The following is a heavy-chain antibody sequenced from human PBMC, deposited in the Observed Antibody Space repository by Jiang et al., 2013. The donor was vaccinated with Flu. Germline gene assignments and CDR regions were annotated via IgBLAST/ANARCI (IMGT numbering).Heavy chain of an antibody. V-gene: IGHV3-30-3*01. CDR1: GFTFSSYA. Sequence: VQLLESGGGVVQPGRSLRLSCAASGFTFSSYAMHWVRQAPGKGLEWVAVISYDGSNKYYADSVKGRFTISRDNSKNTLYLQMNSLRAEDTAVYYCARDHVTRGYYDSSGEYYYYYGMDVWGQGTTVTVSS. J-gene: IGHJ6*02. CDR3: ARDHVTRGYYDSSGEYYYYYGMDV. D-gene: IGHD3-22*01. CDR2: ISYDGSNK.